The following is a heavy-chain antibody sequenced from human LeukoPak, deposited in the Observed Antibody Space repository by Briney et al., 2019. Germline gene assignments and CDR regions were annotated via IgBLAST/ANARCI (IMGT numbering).Heavy chain of an antibody. J-gene: IGHJ4*02. CDR2: IYTSGST. D-gene: IGHD3-3*01. V-gene: IGHV4-4*07. CDR3: ARETHPLRFAESD. CDR1: GGSISSYY. Sequence: SETLSLTCTVSGGSISSYYWSWIRQPAGKGLEWIGRIYTSGSTNNNPSLKNRVTMPVDTSKNQFSLKLSSVTAADTAVYYCARETHPLRFAESDWGQGTLVTVSS.